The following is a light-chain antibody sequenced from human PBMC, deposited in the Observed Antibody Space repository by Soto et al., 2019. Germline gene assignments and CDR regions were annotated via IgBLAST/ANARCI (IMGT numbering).Light chain of an antibody. J-gene: IGLJ2*01. CDR3: HSWGTGIHVV. Sequence: QLVLTQSPSASASLGASVKLTCTLSSGHSSYAIAWHQQQPEKGPRYLMNLDSDGSHPTGDAIPGRFSGTSSGAERYLTTARLQADDEADYYRHSWGTGIHVVFGGGTKLTVL. CDR1: SGHSSYA. CDR2: LDSDGSH. V-gene: IGLV4-69*01.